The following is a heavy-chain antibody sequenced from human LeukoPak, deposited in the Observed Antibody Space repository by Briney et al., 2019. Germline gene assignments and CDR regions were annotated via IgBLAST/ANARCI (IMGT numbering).Heavy chain of an antibody. D-gene: IGHD1-26*01. CDR3: ARGGGGSYSAFDI. J-gene: IGHJ3*02. CDR2: VDHSGST. CDR1: GGAINSGANY. V-gene: IGHV4-30-2*01. Sequence: SETLSLTCSVSGGAINSGANYWNWIRQPPGKGLEWIGSVDHSGSTYYKSSLKSRVTISVDKSKNQFSVKLGSVTAADTAVYHCARGGGGSYSAFDIWGQGTMVTVSS.